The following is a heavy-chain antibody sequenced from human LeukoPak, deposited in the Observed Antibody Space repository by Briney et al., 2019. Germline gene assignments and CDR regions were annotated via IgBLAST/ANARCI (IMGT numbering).Heavy chain of an antibody. D-gene: IGHD2-21*02. J-gene: IGHJ4*02. Sequence: ASVKVSCKASGYTFTSYYMHWVRQAPGQGLEWMGIINPSGGSTSYAQKFQGRVTMTRDTSTSTVYMELSSLRSEDTAVYYCARDPNIVVVTATYTFDYWGQRTLVTVSS. CDR3: ARDPNIVVVTATYTFDY. CDR2: INPSGGST. V-gene: IGHV1-46*01. CDR1: GYTFTSYY.